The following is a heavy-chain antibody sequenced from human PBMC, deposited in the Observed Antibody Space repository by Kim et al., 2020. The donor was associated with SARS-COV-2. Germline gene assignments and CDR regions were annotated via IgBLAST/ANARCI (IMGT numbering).Heavy chain of an antibody. J-gene: IGHJ6*02. CDR2: IYYSGST. CDR3: ARELVVPAAGGMDV. D-gene: IGHD2-2*01. CDR1: GGSISSYY. Sequence: SETLSLTCTVSGGSISSYYWSWIRQPPGKGLEWIGYIYYSGSTNYNPSLKSRVTISVDTSKNQFSLKLSSVTAADTAVYYCARELVVPAAGGMDVWGQGTTVTVSS. V-gene: IGHV4-59*13.